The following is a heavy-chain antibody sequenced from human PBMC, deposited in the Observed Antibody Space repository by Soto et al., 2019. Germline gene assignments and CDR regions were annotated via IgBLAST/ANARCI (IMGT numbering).Heavy chain of an antibody. D-gene: IGHD6-13*01. CDR2: INPNSGGT. J-gene: IGHJ4*02. CDR1: GYTFTGYY. Sequence: EASVKVSCKASGYTFTGYYMHWVRQAPGQGLEWMGWINPNSGGTNYAQKFQGGVTMTRDTSISTAYMELSRLRSDDTAVYYCATGLIAAAGHDDYWGQGTLVTVSS. CDR3: ATGLIAAAGHDDY. V-gene: IGHV1-2*02.